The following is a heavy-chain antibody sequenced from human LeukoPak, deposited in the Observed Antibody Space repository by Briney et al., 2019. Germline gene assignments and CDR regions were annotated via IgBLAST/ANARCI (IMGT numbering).Heavy chain of an antibody. D-gene: IGHD3-3*01. J-gene: IGHJ5*02. Sequence: SETLSLTCTVSGGSISSSSYYWGWIRQPPGKGLEWIGSIYYSGSTYYNPSLKSRVTISVDTSKNQFSLKLSSVTAADTAVYYCARDLYYDFWSGYFDPWGQGTLVTVSS. V-gene: IGHV4-39*07. CDR1: GGSISSSSYY. CDR3: ARDLYYDFWSGYFDP. CDR2: IYYSGST.